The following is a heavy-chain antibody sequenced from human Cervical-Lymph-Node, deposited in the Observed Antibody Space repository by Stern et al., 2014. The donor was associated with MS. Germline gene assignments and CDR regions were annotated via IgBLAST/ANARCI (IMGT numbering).Heavy chain of an antibody. D-gene: IGHD2/OR15-2a*01. CDR3: AKLYAPMDPDFDS. V-gene: IGHV3-30*18. J-gene: IGHJ4*02. Sequence: QVQLVESGGGVVQPGRSLRLSCTASGFTFDHYGIHWVRQAPGRGLEWVALISCDGSNKYYARSVRGRFTISRDNAKNTLYLQMNNLKPEDTATYYCAKLYAPMDPDFDSWGQGTRVTVSS. CDR2: ISCDGSNK. CDR1: GFTFDHYG.